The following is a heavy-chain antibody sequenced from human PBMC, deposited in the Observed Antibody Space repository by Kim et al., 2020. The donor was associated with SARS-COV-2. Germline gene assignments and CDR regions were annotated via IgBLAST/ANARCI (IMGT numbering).Heavy chain of an antibody. V-gene: IGHV3-30*01. D-gene: IGHD3-10*01. Sequence: VKGRFPISRDNSKNMLYLQMNSLRAEDTAVYYCARATRVYYYYYYGMDVWGQGTTVTVSS. J-gene: IGHJ6*02. CDR3: ARATRVYYYYYYGMDV.